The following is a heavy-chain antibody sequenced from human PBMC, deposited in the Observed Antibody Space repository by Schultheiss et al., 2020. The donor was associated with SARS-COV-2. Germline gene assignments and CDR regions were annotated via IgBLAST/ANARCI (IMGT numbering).Heavy chain of an antibody. J-gene: IGHJ3*02. D-gene: IGHD2-21*02. CDR2: ISSSGSTI. V-gene: IGHV3-11*04. CDR1: GFTFSNAW. Sequence: GGSLRLSCAASGFTFSNAWMSWVRQAPGKGLEWVSYISSSGSTIYYADSVKGRFTISRDNAKNSLYLQMNSLRAEDTAVYYCARPLTGYCWGGDCYNDAFDIWGQGTMVTVSS. CDR3: ARPLTGYCWGGDCYNDAFDI.